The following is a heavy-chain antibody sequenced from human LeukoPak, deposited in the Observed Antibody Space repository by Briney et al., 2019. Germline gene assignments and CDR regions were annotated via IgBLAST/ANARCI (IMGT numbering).Heavy chain of an antibody. Sequence: GASVKVSCKASSYIFPDYGICWVRQAPGEGLEWMGWISTYNGNTNCAQKFQGRVTMTIDTSTSTAYMELRSLRSDDTAVYYCARLREPGVLDYWGQGTLVTVSS. CDR2: ISTYNGNT. CDR3: ARLREPGVLDY. CDR1: SYIFPDYG. D-gene: IGHD1-26*01. V-gene: IGHV1-18*01. J-gene: IGHJ4*02.